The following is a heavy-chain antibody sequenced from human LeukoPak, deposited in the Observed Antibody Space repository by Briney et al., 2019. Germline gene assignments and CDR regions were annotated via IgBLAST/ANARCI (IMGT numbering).Heavy chain of an antibody. CDR1: GYTFTGYY. CDR2: INPNSGGT. D-gene: IGHD1-20*01. Sequence: ASVKVSCKASGYTFTGYYMHGVRQAPGQGLEWMGRINPNSGGTNYAQKFQGRVTMTRDTSISTAYMELSRLSSDDTAVYYCASGPYNWNDGGDYWGQGTLVTVSS. J-gene: IGHJ4*02. V-gene: IGHV1-2*06. CDR3: ASGPYNWNDGGDY.